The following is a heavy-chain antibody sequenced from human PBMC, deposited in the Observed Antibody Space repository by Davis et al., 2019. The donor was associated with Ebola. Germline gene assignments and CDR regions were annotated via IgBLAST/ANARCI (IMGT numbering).Heavy chain of an antibody. CDR3: ARDSGGWYYFDY. D-gene: IGHD6-19*01. V-gene: IGHV1-8*03. CDR2: MNPNSGNT. CDR1: GYTFTSYG. J-gene: IGHJ4*02. Sequence: ASVKVSCKASGYTFTSYGINWVRQATGQGLEWMGWMNPNSGNTGYAQKFQGRVTITRDTSASTAYMELSSLRSEDTAVYYCARDSGGWYYFDYWGQGTLVTVSS.